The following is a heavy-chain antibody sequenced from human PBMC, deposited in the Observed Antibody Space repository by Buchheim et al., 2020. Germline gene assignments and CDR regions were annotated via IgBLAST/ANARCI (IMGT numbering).Heavy chain of an antibody. CDR3: ARDGQIRDFWSGYYLAWLENHTPVGYNWFDP. V-gene: IGHV3-21*01. Sequence: EVQLVESGGGLVKPGGSLRLSCAASGFTFSSYSMNWVRQAPGKGLEWVSSISSSSSYIYYADSVKGRFTISRDNAKNSLYLQMNSLRAEDTAVYYCARDGQIRDFWSGYYLAWLENHTPVGYNWFDPWGQGTL. J-gene: IGHJ5*02. CDR1: GFTFSSYS. CDR2: ISSSSSYI. D-gene: IGHD3-3*01.